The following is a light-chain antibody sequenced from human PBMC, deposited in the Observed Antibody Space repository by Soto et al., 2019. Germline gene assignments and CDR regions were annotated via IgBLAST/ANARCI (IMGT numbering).Light chain of an antibody. CDR2: EVS. V-gene: IGLV2-14*01. CDR3: SSYTRSSSVV. CDR1: SSDVGGYNY. J-gene: IGLJ2*01. Sequence: QSALTQPASVSGSPGQSITISCTGTSSDVGGYNYVSWYQQHPGKAPKLMIYEVSNRPSGVSNRFSGSKSGNKASLTISGLQAEDEADYYFSSYTRSSSVVFGVGTKLPVL.